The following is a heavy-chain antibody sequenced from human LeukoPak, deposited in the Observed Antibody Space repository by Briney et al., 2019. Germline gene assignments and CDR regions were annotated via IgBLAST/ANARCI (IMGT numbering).Heavy chain of an antibody. CDR2: TSYDGSKN. CDR3: ARALSDILTGYDLDY. V-gene: IGHV3-30*04. J-gene: IGHJ4*02. CDR1: GFSFSIFS. D-gene: IGHD3-9*01. Sequence: GRSLRLSCAASGFSFSIFSMYWVRQTPGKGLEWVATTSYDGSKNYYADSVKGRHTISRDNSKNTLFLQMNSLRADDTAVYYCARALSDILTGYDLDYWGQGTLVTVSS.